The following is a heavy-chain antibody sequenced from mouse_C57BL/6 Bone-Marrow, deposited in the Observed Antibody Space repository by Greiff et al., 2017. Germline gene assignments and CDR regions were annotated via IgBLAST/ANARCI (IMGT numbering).Heavy chain of an antibody. CDR3: ARDANGNVRFAY. CDR1: GFTFSDFY. CDR2: SRNKANDYTT. D-gene: IGHD2-1*01. V-gene: IGHV7-1*01. Sequence: EVKVVESGGGLVQSGRSLRLSCATSGFTFSDFYMEWVRQAPGTGLEWIAASRNKANDYTTEYSASVKGRFIVSRDTSQSILYLQMNALRAEDTAIYYCARDANGNVRFAYWGQGTLVTVSA. J-gene: IGHJ3*01.